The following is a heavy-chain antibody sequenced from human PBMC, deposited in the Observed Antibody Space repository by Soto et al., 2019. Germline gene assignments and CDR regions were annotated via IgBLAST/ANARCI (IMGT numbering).Heavy chain of an antibody. CDR1: GGSISSSSYY. Sequence: SETLSLTCTVSGGSISSSSYYWGWIRQPPGKGLEWIGSIYYSGSTYYNPSLKSRVTISVDTSKNQFSLKLSSVTAADTAVYYCARLDSSSGFDYWGQGTLVTVSS. D-gene: IGHD6-6*01. V-gene: IGHV4-39*01. CDR2: IYYSGST. J-gene: IGHJ4*02. CDR3: ARLDSSSGFDY.